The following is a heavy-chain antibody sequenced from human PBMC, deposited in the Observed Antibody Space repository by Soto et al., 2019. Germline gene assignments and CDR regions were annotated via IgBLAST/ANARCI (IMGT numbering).Heavy chain of an antibody. CDR3: ARARVAIFGVVIYYYYGMDV. CDR2: INHSGST. D-gene: IGHD3-3*01. V-gene: IGHV4-34*01. J-gene: IGHJ6*02. Sequence: PSETLSLTCAVSGGSFSGYYWSWIRQPPGKGLEWIGEINHSGSTNYNPSLKSRVTISVDTSKNQFSLKLSSVTAADTAVYYCARARVAIFGVVIYYYYGMDVWGQGTTVTVSS. CDR1: GGSFSGYY.